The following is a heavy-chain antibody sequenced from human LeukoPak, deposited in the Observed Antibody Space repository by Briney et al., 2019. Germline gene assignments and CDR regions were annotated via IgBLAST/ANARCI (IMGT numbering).Heavy chain of an antibody. CDR3: VRGRGMATIPFDR. V-gene: IGHV4-59*01. CDR2: AHYTGRT. CDR1: SGSIGGYY. Sequence: SETLSLICTVSSGSIGGYYWTWIRQPPGKGLEWIGNAHYTGRTDNSPSLKSRVTVSLDTSRNQVSLKLRSVTAADTAVYYFVRGRGMATIPFDRWGQGTLVIVSS. J-gene: IGHJ4*02. D-gene: IGHD5-24*01.